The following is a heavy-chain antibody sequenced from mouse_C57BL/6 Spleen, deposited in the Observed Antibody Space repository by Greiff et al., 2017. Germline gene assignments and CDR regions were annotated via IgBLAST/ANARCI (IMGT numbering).Heavy chain of an antibody. D-gene: IGHD1-1*01. CDR1: GFTFSDYY. V-gene: IGHV5-12*01. J-gene: IGHJ4*01. Sequence: DVMLVESGGGLVQPGGSLKLSCAASGFTFSDYYMYWVRQTPEKRLEWVAYISNGGGSTYYPDTVKGRFTISRDNAKNTLYLQMSRLKSEDTAMYYCASGYYYGSSYLAMDYWGQGTSVTVSS. CDR3: ASGYYYGSSYLAMDY. CDR2: ISNGGGST.